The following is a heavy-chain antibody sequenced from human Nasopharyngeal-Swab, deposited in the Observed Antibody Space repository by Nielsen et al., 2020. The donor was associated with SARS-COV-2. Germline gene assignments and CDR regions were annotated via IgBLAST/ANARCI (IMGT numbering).Heavy chain of an antibody. CDR2: ISSSGSTI. J-gene: IGHJ4*02. CDR3: ARGAHYYDSSGYSPRY. V-gene: IGHV3-11*04. Sequence: GGSLRLSCAASGFTFSDYYMSWIRQAPGKGLEWVSYISSSGSTIYYADSVKGRFTISRDNAKNSLYLQMNSLRAEDAAVYYCARGAHYYDSSGYSPRYWGQGTLVTVSS. D-gene: IGHD3-22*01. CDR1: GFTFSDYY.